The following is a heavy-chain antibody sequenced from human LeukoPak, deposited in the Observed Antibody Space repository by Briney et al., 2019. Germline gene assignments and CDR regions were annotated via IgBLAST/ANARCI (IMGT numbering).Heavy chain of an antibody. CDR2: IYYSGST. J-gene: IGHJ6*02. V-gene: IGHV4-59*08. CDR3: ARLRVRGVIPSVSFYYGMDV. CDR1: GGSISSYY. D-gene: IGHD3-10*01. Sequence: SETLSLTCNVSGGSISSYYWSWIRQSPGKGLEWIGYIYYSGSTNYNPSLKSRVTFSIDTSENHFSLNLNSVTAADTAVYYCARLRVRGVIPSVSFYYGMDVWGQGTTVTVSS.